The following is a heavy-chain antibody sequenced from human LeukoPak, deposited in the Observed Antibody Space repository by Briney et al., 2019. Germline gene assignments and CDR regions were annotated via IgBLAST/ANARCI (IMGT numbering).Heavy chain of an antibody. V-gene: IGHV3-7*01. J-gene: IGHJ3*02. CDR2: IKQDGRDK. CDR3: ARDYCTSTSCHDVFDI. D-gene: IGHD2-2*01. CDR1: GFTFDSYW. Sequence: GGSLRLSCAASGFTFDSYWMSWVRQTPGKGLEWVANIKQDGRDKYYVDSVKGRFTISRDNAKNLLYLQMNSLRAEDTAVYYCARDYCTSTSCHDVFDIWGQGTMVTVFS.